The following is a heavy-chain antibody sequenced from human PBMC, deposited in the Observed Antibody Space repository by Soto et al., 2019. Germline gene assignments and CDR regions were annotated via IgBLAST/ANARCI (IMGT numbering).Heavy chain of an antibody. V-gene: IGHV3-15*07. D-gene: IGHD1-26*01. Sequence: GGSLRLSCVGSGLTFNNAWMNWVRQAPGKGLEWVGRIKSKSDDGTTDYAAPVRGRFNISRDDSQKMLFLQMNGLKTEDTAVYFCTSYSASAVRYWGQGTLVTVSS. CDR2: IKSKSDDGTT. CDR3: TSYSASAVRY. J-gene: IGHJ4*02. CDR1: GLTFNNAW.